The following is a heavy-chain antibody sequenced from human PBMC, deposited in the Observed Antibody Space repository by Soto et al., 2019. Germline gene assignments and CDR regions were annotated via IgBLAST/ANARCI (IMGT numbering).Heavy chain of an antibody. CDR3: LRGGRGYTRDDVLDT. D-gene: IGHD2-2*02. Sequence: PGGSLRLSCVDSGFTFSSYSMNWVRQAPGKGLEWVSSISSTSNPIFYADSVKGRFTISRDNAKSSLYLQMNSLRAEDTAVYFCLRGGRGYTRDDVLDTWGQGTMVTVS. V-gene: IGHV3-21*06. J-gene: IGHJ3*02. CDR1: GFTFSSYS. CDR2: ISSTSNPI.